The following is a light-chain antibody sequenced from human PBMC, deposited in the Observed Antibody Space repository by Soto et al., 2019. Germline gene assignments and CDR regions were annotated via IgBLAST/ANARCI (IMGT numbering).Light chain of an antibody. CDR2: EVS. CDR1: SSDVGAYNF. V-gene: IGLV2-14*01. Sequence: QSVLTQPASVSGSPGQSITISCTGTSSDVGAYNFVSWYQQHPGKAPKLMIYEVSNRPSGVSNRFSGSKSGNTASLTISGLQAEDEADYYCSSYTSSSTLEVVFGGGTKLTVL. CDR3: SSYTSSSTLEVV. J-gene: IGLJ2*01.